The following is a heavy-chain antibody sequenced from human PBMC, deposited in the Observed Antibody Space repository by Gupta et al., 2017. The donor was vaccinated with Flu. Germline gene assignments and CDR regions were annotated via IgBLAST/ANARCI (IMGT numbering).Heavy chain of an antibody. Sequence: HWIRQAPGQGLEWMGRIHPRGGGANYAQKFQGRVTMTRDTSISTVYLELSTLTSDDTAVYYCARDRSVTGDDYWGQGTLVTVSS. CDR2: IHPRGGGA. J-gene: IGHJ4*02. V-gene: IGHV1-2*06. D-gene: IGHD2-21*02. CDR3: ARDRSVTGDDY.